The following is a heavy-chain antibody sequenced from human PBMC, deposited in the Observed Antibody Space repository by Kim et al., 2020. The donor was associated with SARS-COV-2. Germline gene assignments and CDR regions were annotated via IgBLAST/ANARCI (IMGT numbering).Heavy chain of an antibody. J-gene: IGHJ4*02. CDR3: ARDSRRFGPTLD. CDR2: ISAYNGNT. Sequence: ASVKVSCKASGYTFTSYGISWVRQAPGQGLEWMGWISAYNGNTNYAQKLQGRVTMTTDTSTSTAYMGLRSLRSDDTAVYYCARDSRRFGPTLDWGQGTLVTVSS. V-gene: IGHV1-18*04. D-gene: IGHD3-10*01. CDR1: GYTFTSYG.